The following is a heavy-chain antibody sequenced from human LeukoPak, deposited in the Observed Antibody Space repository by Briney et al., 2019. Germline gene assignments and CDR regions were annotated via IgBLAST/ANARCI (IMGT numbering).Heavy chain of an antibody. Sequence: PSETLSLTCSVYSGSITRTFRMRTRKPTGQGLEWIGRIYSTGSTNYNTSLKSRVTMSIDTSKKQFSLKVNSVTAADTAVYYCARDKGGSSSLDYWGQGTLVTVSS. J-gene: IGHJ4*02. CDR1: SGSITRTF. CDR2: IYSTGST. CDR3: ARDKGGSSSLDY. D-gene: IGHD6-13*01. V-gene: IGHV4-4*07.